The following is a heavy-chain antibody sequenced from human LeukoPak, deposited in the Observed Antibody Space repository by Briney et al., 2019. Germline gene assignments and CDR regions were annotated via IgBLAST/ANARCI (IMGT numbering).Heavy chain of an antibody. J-gene: IGHJ3*02. V-gene: IGHV3-48*04. D-gene: IGHD2-15*01. Sequence: EGSLRLSCAASGFTFSSYSMNWVRQAPGKGLEWVSYISSSGSTIYYADSVKGRFTISRDNAKSTLYLQMNSLRAEDTAVYYCASLGGVVVVAATNDAFDIWGQGTMVTVSS. CDR2: ISSSGSTI. CDR3: ASLGGVVVVAATNDAFDI. CDR1: GFTFSSYS.